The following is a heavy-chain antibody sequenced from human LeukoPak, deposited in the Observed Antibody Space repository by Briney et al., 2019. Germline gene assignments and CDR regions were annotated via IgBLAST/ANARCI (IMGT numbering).Heavy chain of an antibody. CDR2: IYYSGST. J-gene: IGHJ3*02. Sequence: PSETLSLTCTVSGGSISSYYWSWIRQPPGKGLEWIGYIYYSGSTKYNPSLKSRVTISIDTSKNQFSLMLSSVTAADTAVYYCARHERDASLDHAFDIWGQGTMVTVSS. CDR3: ARHERDASLDHAFDI. CDR1: GGSISSYY. D-gene: IGHD5-24*01. V-gene: IGHV4-59*08.